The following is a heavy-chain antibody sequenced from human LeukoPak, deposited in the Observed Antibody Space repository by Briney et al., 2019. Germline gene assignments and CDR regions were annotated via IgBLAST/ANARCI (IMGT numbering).Heavy chain of an antibody. J-gene: IGHJ4*02. D-gene: IGHD2-21*01. Sequence: GESLRISCKGSGYGFSSYWISWVRQMPGKGLEWMGRIDPGDSFTKYRPSLEGRVTISADKSLSTVYLQWSSLKASDTAIYYCARDGGGVSSWVSRWGQRTLVTVSS. CDR2: IDPGDSFT. CDR3: ARDGGGVSSWVSR. V-gene: IGHV5-10-1*01. CDR1: GYGFSSYW.